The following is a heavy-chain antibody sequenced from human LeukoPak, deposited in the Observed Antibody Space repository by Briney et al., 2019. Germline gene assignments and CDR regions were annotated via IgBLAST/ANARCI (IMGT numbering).Heavy chain of an antibody. V-gene: IGHV3-23*01. Sequence: QPGGSLRLSCAASGFTFSSFAMSWVRQAPGKGLEWVSTISGSGGSTYYADSVKGRFTISRDNSKNTLYLQMNSLRAEDTAVYYCARDGLGYSYGMDYWGQGTLVTVSS. D-gene: IGHD5-18*01. CDR1: GFTFSSFA. CDR3: ARDGLGYSYGMDY. J-gene: IGHJ4*02. CDR2: ISGSGGST.